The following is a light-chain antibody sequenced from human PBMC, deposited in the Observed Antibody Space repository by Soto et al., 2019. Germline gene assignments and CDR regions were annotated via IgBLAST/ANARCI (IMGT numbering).Light chain of an antibody. CDR1: SGHSSYA. Sequence: QLVLTQSPSASASLGASVKLTCTLTSGHSSYAIDCLQQQPEKGPRYLMKLNSDGRHSKGDGIPDRFSGSSSGAERYLTISSLQSEDEADYYCQTWGTGIHVVFGGGTKVTVL. V-gene: IGLV4-69*01. CDR3: QTWGTGIHVV. J-gene: IGLJ2*01. CDR2: LNSDGRH.